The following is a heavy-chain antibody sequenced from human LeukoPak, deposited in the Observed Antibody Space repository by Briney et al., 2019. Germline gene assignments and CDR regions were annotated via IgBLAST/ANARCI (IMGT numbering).Heavy chain of an antibody. CDR3: AGDITIFGVVIRYFDY. V-gene: IGHV3-7*03. CDR1: GFTFSSYW. D-gene: IGHD3-3*01. Sequence: PGGSLRLSCAASGFTFSSYWMSWVRQAPGKGLEWVANIKQDGSEKYYVDSVKGRFTISRDNAKNSLYLQMNSLRAEDTAVYYCAGDITIFGVVIRYFDYWGQGTLVTVSS. J-gene: IGHJ4*02. CDR2: IKQDGSEK.